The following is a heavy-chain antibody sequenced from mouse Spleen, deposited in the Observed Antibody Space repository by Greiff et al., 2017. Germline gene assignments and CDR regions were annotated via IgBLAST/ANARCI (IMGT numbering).Heavy chain of an antibody. V-gene: IGHV1-61*01. Sequence: VQLQQPGAELVRPGSSVKLSCKASGYTFTSYWMDWVKQRPGQGLEWIGNIYPSDSETHYNQKFKDKATLTVDKSSSTAYMQLSSLTSEDSAVYYCARIGFLLLRYDYAMDYWGQGTSVTVSS. CDR2: IYPSDSET. CDR3: ARIGFLLLRYDYAMDY. CDR1: GYTFTSYW. D-gene: IGHD1-1*01. J-gene: IGHJ4*01.